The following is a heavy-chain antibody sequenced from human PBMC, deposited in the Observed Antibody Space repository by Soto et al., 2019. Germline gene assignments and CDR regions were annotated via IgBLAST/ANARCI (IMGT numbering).Heavy chain of an antibody. J-gene: IGHJ4*02. CDR3: ASQSCSGGTCYYYFDY. Sequence: SETLSLTCTVSGGSISSSSYYWGWIRQPPGKGLEWIGSIYYSGSTYYNPSLKSRVTISVDTSKNQFSLKLSSVTAADTAVYYCASQSCSGGTCYYYFDYWGQGTLVTVSS. CDR2: IYYSGST. CDR1: GGSISSSSYY. D-gene: IGHD2-15*01. V-gene: IGHV4-39*07.